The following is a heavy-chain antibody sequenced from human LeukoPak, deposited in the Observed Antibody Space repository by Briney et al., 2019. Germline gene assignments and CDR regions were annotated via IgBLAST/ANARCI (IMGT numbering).Heavy chain of an antibody. CDR1: GFTFSSYS. V-gene: IGHV3-48*01. D-gene: IGHD2-21*02. Sequence: GGCLRLSCAASGFTFSSYSMNWVRQAPGEGLEWVSYISSSGSTKYYANSVKGRFTISRDNAENSLFLQMDGLRAEDTAVYYCAIWVEPGQGVVVTAAGEDYWGQGTLVTVSS. CDR3: AIWVEPGQGVVVTAAGEDY. CDR2: ISSSGSTK. J-gene: IGHJ4*02.